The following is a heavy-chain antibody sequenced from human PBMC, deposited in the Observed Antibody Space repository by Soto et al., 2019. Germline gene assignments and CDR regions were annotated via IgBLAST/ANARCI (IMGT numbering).Heavy chain of an antibody. D-gene: IGHD3-22*01. J-gene: IGHJ3*02. CDR3: ARDLLSGSNAFDI. CDR2: ISSSSSYI. CDR1: GFTFSSYS. V-gene: IGHV3-21*01. Sequence: EVQLVESGGGLVKPGGSLRLSCAASGFTFSSYSMNWVRQAPGKGLEWVSSISSSSSYIYYADSVKGRFTISRDNAKNSLYLQMNSLRAEDTAVYYCARDLLSGSNAFDIWGQGTMVTVSS.